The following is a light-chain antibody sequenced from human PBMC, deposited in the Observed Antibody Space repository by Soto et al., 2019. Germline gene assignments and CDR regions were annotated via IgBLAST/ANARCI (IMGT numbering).Light chain of an antibody. V-gene: IGKV1-5*01. CDR2: DAS. CDR1: QSISSW. CDR3: QQYNSYSMYT. Sequence: DIQMTQSPSTLSASVGDRVTITCRASQSISSWLAWYQQKPGKAPKLLIYDASSLESGAPSRFSGSGSGTEFTLTISSLQPDDFANYYRQQYNSYSMYTFGQGTKLEIK. J-gene: IGKJ2*01.